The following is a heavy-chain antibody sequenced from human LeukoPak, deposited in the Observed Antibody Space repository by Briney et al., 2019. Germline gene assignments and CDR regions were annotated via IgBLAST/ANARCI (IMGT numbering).Heavy chain of an antibody. Sequence: PSETLSLTCTVYDASFSGYYWSWIRQPPGKGLEWIGSIYYSGSTYYNPSLKSRVTISVNTSKNQFSLKLSSVTAADTAVYYCASRSSGYSSGWLVFDYWGQGTLVTVSS. J-gene: IGHJ4*02. V-gene: IGHV4-39*01. D-gene: IGHD6-19*01. CDR3: ASRSSGYSSGWLVFDY. CDR1: DASFSGYY. CDR2: IYYSGST.